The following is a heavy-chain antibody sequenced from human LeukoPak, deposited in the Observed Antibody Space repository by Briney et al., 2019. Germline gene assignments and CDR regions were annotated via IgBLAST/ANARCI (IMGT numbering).Heavy chain of an antibody. CDR3: ARVGYGDYLYFDY. CDR1: GFTVSSNY. V-gene: IGHV3-66*01. J-gene: IGHJ4*02. Sequence: PGGFLRLSCAASGFTVSSNYMSWVRQAPGKGLERVSVIYSGGSTYSADSVKGRFTISRDNSKNTLYLQMNSLRAEDTAVYYCARVGYGDYLYFDYWGQGTLVTVSS. D-gene: IGHD4-17*01. CDR2: IYSGGST.